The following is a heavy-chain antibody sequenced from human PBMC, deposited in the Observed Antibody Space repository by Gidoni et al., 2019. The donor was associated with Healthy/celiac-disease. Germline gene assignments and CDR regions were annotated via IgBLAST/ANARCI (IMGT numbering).Heavy chain of an antibody. CDR3: ARDGAVWGYDSHYMDV. J-gene: IGHJ6*03. CDR2: IWYDGSNK. CDR1: GFTFSSYG. D-gene: IGHD5-12*01. V-gene: IGHV3-33*01. Sequence: QVQLVESGGGVVQPGRSLRLSCAASGFTFSSYGMHWVRQAPGKGLEWVAVIWYDGSNKYYADSVKGRFTISRDNSKNTLYLQMNSLRAEDTAVYYCARDGAVWGYDSHYMDVWGKGTTVTVSS.